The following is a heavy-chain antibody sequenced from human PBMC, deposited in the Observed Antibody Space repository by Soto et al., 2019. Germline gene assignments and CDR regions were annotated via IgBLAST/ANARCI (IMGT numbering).Heavy chain of an antibody. Sequence: ASVKVSYKPSGYPFTGYYLHWVRQAPGQGLEWMGWINPYSGDTKFAEQFQGRVTMTRDTSMSTAFMELSSLRFDDTAIYYCARMHSTGWFGAFDFWGQGTMVIVSS. CDR3: ARMHSTGWFGAFDF. CDR1: GYPFTGYY. CDR2: INPYSGDT. V-gene: IGHV1-2*02. J-gene: IGHJ3*01. D-gene: IGHD6-19*01.